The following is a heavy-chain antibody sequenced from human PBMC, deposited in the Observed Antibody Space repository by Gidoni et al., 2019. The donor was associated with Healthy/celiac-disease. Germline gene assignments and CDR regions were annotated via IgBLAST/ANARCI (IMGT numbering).Heavy chain of an antibody. D-gene: IGHD5-18*01. J-gene: IGHJ6*02. CDR3: AKDDTAMANRYYYGMDV. Sequence: QVQLVESGGGVVQPGRSLRLSCAASGFTFSSYGMHWVRQAPGKGLEWVAVISYDGSNKYYADSVKGRFTISRDNSKNTLYLQMNSLRAEDTAVYYCAKDDTAMANRYYYGMDVWGQGTTVTVSS. CDR2: ISYDGSNK. CDR1: GFTFSSYG. V-gene: IGHV3-30*18.